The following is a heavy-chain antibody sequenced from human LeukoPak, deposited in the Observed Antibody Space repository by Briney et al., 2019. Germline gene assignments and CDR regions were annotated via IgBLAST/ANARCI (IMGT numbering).Heavy chain of an antibody. D-gene: IGHD3-3*01. J-gene: IGHJ4*02. Sequence: GGSLRLSCAASRFTLRTYWMSWVRQAPGKGLEWVANTKLDGSEKNYVDSVKGRFTISRDNTKNSLYLQMNSLRVEDTAVFYCARDQYDTWSRRGNFDSWGQGTLVIVSS. CDR2: TKLDGSEK. CDR1: RFTLRTYW. CDR3: ARDQYDTWSRRGNFDS. V-gene: IGHV3-7*03.